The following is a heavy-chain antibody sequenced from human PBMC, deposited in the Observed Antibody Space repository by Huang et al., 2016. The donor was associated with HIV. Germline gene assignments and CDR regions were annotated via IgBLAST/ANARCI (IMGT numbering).Heavy chain of an antibody. D-gene: IGHD3-16*01. CDR3: ARDPKYHSFPYFRQRRGIEI. CDR1: GYAFSDYG. Sequence: QIRLVQSGAEVKKPGASVRVSCPASGYAFSDYGFRWVRQAPGQGPAWVGWISDSKGETNYGQRFKGRVTLTTDTSTTTVYMDLRSLRSDDTAVYYCARDPKYHSFPYFRQRRGIEIWGQGTVVTVSS. J-gene: IGHJ3*02. CDR2: ISDSKGET. V-gene: IGHV1-18*04.